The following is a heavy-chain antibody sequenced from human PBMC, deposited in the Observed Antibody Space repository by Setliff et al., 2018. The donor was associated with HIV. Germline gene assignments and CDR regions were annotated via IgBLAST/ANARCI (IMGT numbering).Heavy chain of an antibody. CDR2: IIWNSGTT. CDR3: VKDSLPGGCDM. Sequence: LRLSCAASGFTFSSYGIHWVRQAPGKGPEWVSGIIWNSGTTGYADSVKGRFTISRDYAKNSLFLQMNSLRAEDTALYYCVKDSLPGGCDMWGQGSMVTV. J-gene: IGHJ3*02. CDR1: GFTFSSYG. D-gene: IGHD2-2*01. V-gene: IGHV3-9*01.